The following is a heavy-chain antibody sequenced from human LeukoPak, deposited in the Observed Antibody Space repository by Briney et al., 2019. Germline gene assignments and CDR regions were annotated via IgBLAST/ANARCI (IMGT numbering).Heavy chain of an antibody. CDR2: IVGSGGYT. Sequence: RPGGSLRLSCAVSGFTFDDYGMSWVRQAPGKGLEWVSTIVGSGGYTYYADSVKGRFAISRDNSKNTLYLQMNSPSVADTAVYYCAKDYRTLDALDIWGQGTMVTVSP. J-gene: IGHJ3*02. CDR3: AKDYRTLDALDI. CDR1: GFTFDDYG. V-gene: IGHV3-23*01. D-gene: IGHD1-14*01.